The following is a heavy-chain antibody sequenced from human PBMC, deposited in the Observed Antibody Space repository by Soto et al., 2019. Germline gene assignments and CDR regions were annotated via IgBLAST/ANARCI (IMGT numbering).Heavy chain of an antibody. CDR2: IIPIFGTA. CDR1: GGTFSSYA. J-gene: IGHJ4*02. Sequence: ASVKVSCKASGGTFSSYAISWVRQAPGQGLEWMGGIIPIFGTANYAQKFQGRVTITADESTSTAYMELSSLRSEDTAVYYCAGKFGMMTTVEFFLDYWGQGTLVTVSS. CDR3: AGKFGMMTTVEFFLDY. D-gene: IGHD4-4*01. V-gene: IGHV1-69*13.